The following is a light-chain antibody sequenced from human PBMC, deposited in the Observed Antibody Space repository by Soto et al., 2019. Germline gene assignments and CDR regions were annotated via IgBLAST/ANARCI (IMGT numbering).Light chain of an antibody. CDR2: VAS. V-gene: IGKV1-9*01. Sequence: DIQLTQSPSFLSASVGDRVTITCRASQGISSSLAWYQQKPGNAPKLLISVASSLQSGVPSRFSGRGSGTEFTLTISSLQPEDSATYYCQQLNSFPHTFGQGTKLEIK. CDR3: QQLNSFPHT. CDR1: QGISSS. J-gene: IGKJ2*01.